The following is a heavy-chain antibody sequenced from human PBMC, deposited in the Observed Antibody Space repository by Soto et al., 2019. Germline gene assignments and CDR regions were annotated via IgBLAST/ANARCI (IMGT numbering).Heavy chain of an antibody. CDR1: GFGFSSVY. Sequence: EVQLVESGGGLAKPGGSHRLSCVASGFGFSSVYMNWVRQAPGRGLEWVGRIRSQTAGGAAAYAGPVKGRFTISSDDSTHTVSLQLRGLKPEDTAVYYCSTGSYDITFPFDHWGQGTPVTVSS. D-gene: IGHD3-9*01. CDR2: IRSQTAGGAA. V-gene: IGHV3-15*07. J-gene: IGHJ4*02. CDR3: STGSYDITFPFDH.